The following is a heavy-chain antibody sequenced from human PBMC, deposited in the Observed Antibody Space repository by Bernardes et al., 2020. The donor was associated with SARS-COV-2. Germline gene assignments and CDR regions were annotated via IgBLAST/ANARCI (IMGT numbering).Heavy chain of an antibody. CDR2: ISSSGSTI. V-gene: IGHV3-48*03. CDR1: GFTFSSYE. Sequence: GGSLRLSCAASGFTFSSYEMNWVRQAPGKGLEWVSYISSSGSTIYYADSVKGRFTISRDNAKNSLYLQMNSLRAEDTAVYYCARDLQYSSSWRQSYYYYGLDVWGQGTTFTVAS. J-gene: IGHJ6*02. D-gene: IGHD6-13*01. CDR3: ARDLQYSSSWRQSYYYYGLDV.